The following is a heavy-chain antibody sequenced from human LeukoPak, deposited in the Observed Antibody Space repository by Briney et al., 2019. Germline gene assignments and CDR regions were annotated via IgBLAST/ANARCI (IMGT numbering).Heavy chain of an antibody. CDR2: INTNTGNP. CDR3: ARDLPYYGSGSPADY. Sequence: ASVKVSCKASGYTFISYAMSWVRQAPGQGLEWMGWINTNTGNPTYAQGFTGRFVFSLDTSVSTAYLQISSLKAEDTAVYYCARDLPYYGSGSPADYWGQGTLVTVSS. V-gene: IGHV7-4-1*02. D-gene: IGHD3-10*01. CDR1: GYTFISYA. J-gene: IGHJ4*02.